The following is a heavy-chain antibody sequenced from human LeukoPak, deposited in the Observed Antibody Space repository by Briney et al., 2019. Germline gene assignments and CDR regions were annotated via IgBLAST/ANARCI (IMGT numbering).Heavy chain of an antibody. V-gene: IGHV4-61*02. CDR2: IYTSGST. CDR1: GGSISSGSYY. CDR3: ARNANQDIVVVPAADYYYGMDV. Sequence: PSQTLSLTCTVSGGSISSGSYYWSWIRQPAGKGLEWIGRIYTSGSTNYNPSLKSRVTISVDTSKNQFSLKLSSVTAADTAVYYCARNANQDIVVVPAADYYYGMDVWGQGTTVTVSS. J-gene: IGHJ6*02. D-gene: IGHD2-2*01.